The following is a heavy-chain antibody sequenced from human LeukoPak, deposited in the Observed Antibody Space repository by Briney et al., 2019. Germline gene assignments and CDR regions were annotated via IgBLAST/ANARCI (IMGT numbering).Heavy chain of an antibody. Sequence: GESLQISCKGAGYSFTSYWIGWVRQMPGKGLEWRGIIYPGDSDTRYSPSFQGQVTISADKSISTAYLQWSSLKASDTAMYYCARHVGIAAAGTGWFDRWGQGTLVTVSS. V-gene: IGHV5-51*01. D-gene: IGHD6-13*01. CDR3: ARHVGIAAAGTGWFDR. CDR1: GYSFTSYW. J-gene: IGHJ5*02. CDR2: IYPGDSDT.